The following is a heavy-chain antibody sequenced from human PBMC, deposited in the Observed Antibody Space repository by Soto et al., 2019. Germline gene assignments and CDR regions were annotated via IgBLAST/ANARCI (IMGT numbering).Heavy chain of an antibody. CDR2: ISRDGGTK. CDR3: TGEIASGY. CDR1: GFTVSTYG. J-gene: IGHJ4*02. V-gene: IGHV3-30*03. D-gene: IGHD2-8*02. Sequence: QVQLVESGGGVVQPGRSLRLYYAVSGFTVSTYGMHWVRQAPGKGLEWVAVISRDGGTKYYADSVKGRFTISRDNSRNTLFLEMNSLRGDDMAVYYCTGEIASGYWGQGTLVTVSS.